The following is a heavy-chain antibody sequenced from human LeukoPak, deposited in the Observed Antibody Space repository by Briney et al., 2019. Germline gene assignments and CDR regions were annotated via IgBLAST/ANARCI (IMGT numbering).Heavy chain of an antibody. Sequence: GGSLRLSCAASGFTFSSYSMNWVRQAPGKGLEWVSSISSSSSYIYYADSVKGRFTISRDNAKNSLYLQMNSLRAEDTAVYYCARAHSSGYYYYYYYMDVWGKGTTVTVSS. CDR2: ISSSSSYI. V-gene: IGHV3-21*01. CDR1: GFTFSSYS. CDR3: ARAHSSGYYYYYYYMDV. D-gene: IGHD3-22*01. J-gene: IGHJ6*03.